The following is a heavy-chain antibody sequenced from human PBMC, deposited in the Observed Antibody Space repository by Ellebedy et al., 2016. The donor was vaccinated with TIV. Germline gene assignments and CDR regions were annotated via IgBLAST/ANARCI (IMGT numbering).Heavy chain of an antibody. J-gene: IGHJ4*02. CDR2: ISYDGSNK. D-gene: IGHD6-19*01. V-gene: IGHV3-30*18. CDR3: AKDRSSGWYGGYMFDY. Sequence: GESLKISCAASGFTFSSYGIHWVRQAPGKGLEWVAVISYDGSNKYYADSVKGRFTISRDNSNNTLDLQLNTLIPEDTAVYYCAKDRSSGWYGGYMFDYWGQGTLVTVSS. CDR1: GFTFSSYG.